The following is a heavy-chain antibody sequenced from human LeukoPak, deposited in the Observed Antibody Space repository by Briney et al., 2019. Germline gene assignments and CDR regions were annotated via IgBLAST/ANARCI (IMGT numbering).Heavy chain of an antibody. Sequence: SVTLSFKSSGGGFTIYAISWGRQGPGQGLGWRGGIIPIFGIASYAHEFQVRVTITADKSTSTAYMELSSLRSEDTAVYYCARDWPVACSEYFQHWGQGTLVTVSS. V-gene: IGHV1-69*10. CDR1: GGGFTIYA. CDR3: ARDWPVACSEYFQH. J-gene: IGHJ1*01. CDR2: IIPIFGIA. D-gene: IGHD6-19*01.